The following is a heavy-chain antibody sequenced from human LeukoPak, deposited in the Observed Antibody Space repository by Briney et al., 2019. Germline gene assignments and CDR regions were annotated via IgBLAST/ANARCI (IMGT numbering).Heavy chain of an antibody. Sequence: PSETPSLTCTVSGGSISSYYWSWIRQPPGKGLEGIGYIYYSGSTNYNPSLKSRVTISVDTSKNQFSLKLSSVTAADTAVYYCARAGYYYDSSGYYSDAFDIWGQGTMVTVSS. CDR3: ARAGYYYDSSGYYSDAFDI. V-gene: IGHV4-59*01. D-gene: IGHD3-22*01. CDR2: IYYSGST. J-gene: IGHJ3*02. CDR1: GGSISSYY.